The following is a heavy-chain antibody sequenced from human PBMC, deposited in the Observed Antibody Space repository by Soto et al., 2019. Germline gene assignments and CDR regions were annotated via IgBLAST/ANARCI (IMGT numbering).Heavy chain of an antibody. CDR1: GFTFSSYG. CDR3: ARDEWEPPYFDY. J-gene: IGHJ4*02. CDR2: IWYDGSNK. V-gene: IGHV3-33*01. D-gene: IGHD1-26*01. Sequence: GGSLRLSCAASGFTFSSYGMHWVRQAPGKGLEWVAVIWYDGSNKYYADSVKGRFTISRDNSKNTLYLQMNSLRAEDTAVYYCARDEWEPPYFDYWGQGTLVTVSS.